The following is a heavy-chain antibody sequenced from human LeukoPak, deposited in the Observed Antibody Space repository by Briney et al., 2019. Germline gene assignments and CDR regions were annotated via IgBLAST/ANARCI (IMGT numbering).Heavy chain of an antibody. V-gene: IGHV1-18*04. CDR3: ARDPGSFLSTSGWLNWFDH. Sequence: ASVKVSCKASGYTFTSYYMHWVRQAPGQGLEWMGWISAFNGHTNYAHNLQGRVTMTTDTSTSTAYMELRSLRSDDTAVYYCARDPGSFLSTSGWLNWFDHWGQGTLVTVSS. CDR2: ISAFNGHT. D-gene: IGHD6-19*01. J-gene: IGHJ5*02. CDR1: GYTFTSYY.